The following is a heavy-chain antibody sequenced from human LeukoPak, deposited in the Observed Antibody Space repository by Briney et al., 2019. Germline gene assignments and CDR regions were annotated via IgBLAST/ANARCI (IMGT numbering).Heavy chain of an antibody. CDR2: ILYDGSNK. Sequence: GGSLRLSCAASGFTFSSHGIHWVRQAPGKGLEWVAFILYDGSNKYYVGSVKGRFTISRDNSKNTLFLQMNSLRAEDTAVYYCAKDIGGLLSQSYFDYWGQGTLVTVSS. D-gene: IGHD1-26*01. J-gene: IGHJ4*02. V-gene: IGHV3-30*02. CDR1: GFTFSSHG. CDR3: AKDIGGLLSQSYFDY.